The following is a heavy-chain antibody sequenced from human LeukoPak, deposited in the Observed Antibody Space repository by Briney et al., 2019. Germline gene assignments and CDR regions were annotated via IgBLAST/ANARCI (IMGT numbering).Heavy chain of an antibody. D-gene: IGHD3-22*01. Sequence: SETLSLTCIVSGGSINNYYWSWIRQPPGKGLEWIEYIYYTGSTNYSPSLKSRVTISADTSKTQFSLKLRSVTAADPAVYFCARHQGHDFYDSSGYYSFDYWGQGTLVTVSS. V-gene: IGHV4-59*08. CDR1: GGSINNYY. CDR3: ARHQGHDFYDSSGYYSFDY. CDR2: IYYTGST. J-gene: IGHJ4*02.